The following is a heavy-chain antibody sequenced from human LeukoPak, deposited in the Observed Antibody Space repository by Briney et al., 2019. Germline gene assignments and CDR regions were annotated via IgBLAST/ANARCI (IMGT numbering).Heavy chain of an antibody. CDR1: GGSISSSSYY. CDR2: IYYSGST. D-gene: IGHD1-1*01. CDR3: AKTTGGWPRFFDH. J-gene: IGHJ4*02. Sequence: SETLSLTCTVSGGSISSSSYYWGWIRQPPGKGLEWIGSIYYSGSTYYNPSLKSRVTISVDTSKNQFSLKLSSVTAADTAVYYCAKTTGGWPRFFDHWGQGTLVAVSS. V-gene: IGHV4-39*01.